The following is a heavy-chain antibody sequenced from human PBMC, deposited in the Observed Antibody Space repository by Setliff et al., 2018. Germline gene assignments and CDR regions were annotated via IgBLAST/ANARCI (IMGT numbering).Heavy chain of an antibody. Sequence: PGGSLRLSCAASGFTFSSYAMNWVRQAPGKGLEWVSAISGSGGSTYYADSVKGRFTISRDNPKNTLYLQMNSLRAEDTAVYYCAKAPAPYAASLLNWFDPWGQGTLVTVSS. CDR3: AKAPAPYAASLLNWFDP. V-gene: IGHV3-23*01. J-gene: IGHJ5*02. CDR1: GFTFSSYA. CDR2: ISGSGGST. D-gene: IGHD2-2*01.